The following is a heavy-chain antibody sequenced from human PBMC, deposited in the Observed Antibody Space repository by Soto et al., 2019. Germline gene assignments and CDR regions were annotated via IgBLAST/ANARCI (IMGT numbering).Heavy chain of an antibody. CDR2: MSYDGSDK. Sequence: QVQLVESGGGVVQPGTSLRLSCAASAFTFSNYTMHWVRQAPGKGLEWVALMSYDGSDKYYADAVKGRFTISRDNSKNTLYLKMDSLRVEDTALYYCAGRSGSSDYWGQGTLVTVSS. CDR3: AGRSGSSDY. D-gene: IGHD3-10*01. J-gene: IGHJ4*02. CDR1: AFTFSNYT. V-gene: IGHV3-30*04.